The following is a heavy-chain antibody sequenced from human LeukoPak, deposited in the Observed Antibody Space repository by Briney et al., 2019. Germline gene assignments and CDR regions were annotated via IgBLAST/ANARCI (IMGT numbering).Heavy chain of an antibody. CDR3: ARVNPEGNIVAVPAAIYFDY. D-gene: IGHD2-2*02. CDR1: GFTFSSYA. J-gene: IGHJ4*02. V-gene: IGHV3-23*01. CDR2: ISGSGGST. Sequence: PGASLRLSCAASGFTFSSYAMSWVRQAPGKGLEWVSAISGSGGSTYYADSVKGRFTISRDNSKNTLYLQMNSLRAEDTAVYYCARVNPEGNIVAVPAAIYFDYWGQGTLVTVSS.